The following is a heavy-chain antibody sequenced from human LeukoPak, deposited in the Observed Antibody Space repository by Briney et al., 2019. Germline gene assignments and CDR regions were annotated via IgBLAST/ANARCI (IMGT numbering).Heavy chain of an antibody. D-gene: IGHD3-22*01. V-gene: IGHV4-34*01. J-gene: IGHJ4*02. CDR1: GGSFSGYY. CDR2: INHSGST. CDR3: ARETQFYDSSGYPDY. Sequence: PSETLSLTCAVYGGSFSGYYWSWIRQPPGKGLEWIGEINHSGSTNYNPSLKSRVTISVDTSKNQFSLKLSSVAAADTAVYYCARETQFYDSSGYPDYWGQGTLVTVSS.